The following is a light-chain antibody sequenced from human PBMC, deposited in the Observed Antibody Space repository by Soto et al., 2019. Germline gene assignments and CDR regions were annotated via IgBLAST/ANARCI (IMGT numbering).Light chain of an antibody. CDR2: DVS. V-gene: IGLV2-11*01. CDR1: SSDVGGYNY. CDR3: CSDAYNYV. J-gene: IGLJ1*01. Sequence: QSALTQPRSVSGSPGQSVTISCTGTSSDVGGYNYVSWYQQHPGKAPKLMIYDVSKRPSGVPDRFSGSKSGNTASLTISGLQAEDEADYYCCSDAYNYVFGTGTQLTVL.